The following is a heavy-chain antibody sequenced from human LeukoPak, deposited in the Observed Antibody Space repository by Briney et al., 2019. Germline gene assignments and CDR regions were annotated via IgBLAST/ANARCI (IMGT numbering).Heavy chain of an antibody. CDR2: IYRSGST. D-gene: IGHD6-13*01. V-gene: IGHV4-38-2*02. Sequence: PSETLSLTCTVSGYSISSGYYWVWIRQPPGKGLEWIGSIYRSGSTNYNPSLKSRVTISVDTSKNQFSLKVTSMTAADTGVYYCTRSFPGIVGAADFWGQGTLVTVSS. J-gene: IGHJ4*02. CDR1: GYSISSGYY. CDR3: TRSFPGIVGAADF.